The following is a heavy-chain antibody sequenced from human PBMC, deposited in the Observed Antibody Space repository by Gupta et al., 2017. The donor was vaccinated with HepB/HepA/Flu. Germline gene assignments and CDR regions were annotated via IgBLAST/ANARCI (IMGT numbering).Heavy chain of an antibody. V-gene: IGHV3-23*01. CDR1: GFTFSSYA. D-gene: IGHD2-21*02. CDR3: AKAWAAQAYCGGDCYPGG. J-gene: IGHJ4*02. CDR2: ISGSGGST. Sequence: EVQLLESGGGLVQPGGSLRLSCAASGFTFSSYAMSWVRQAPGKGLEWVSAISGSGGSTYYADSVKGRFTISRDNSKNTLYLQMNSLRAEDTAVYYCAKAWAAQAYCGGDCYPGGWGQGTLVTVSS.